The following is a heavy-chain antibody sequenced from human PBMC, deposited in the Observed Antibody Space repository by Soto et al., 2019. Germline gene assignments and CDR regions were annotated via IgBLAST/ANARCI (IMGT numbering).Heavy chain of an antibody. D-gene: IGHD6-13*01. CDR3: ARDPGYSSSWYYFDY. V-gene: IGHV3-21*01. CDR2: ISSSSSYI. J-gene: IGHJ4*02. CDR1: GFTFSSYS. Sequence: EVQLVESGGGLVKPGGSLRLSCAASGFTFSSYSMNWVRQAPGKGLEWVSSISSSSSYIYYADSVKGRFTISRDNAKNSLYLQMNSLRAEDTAVYYCARDPGYSSSWYYFDYWGQGSLVTVSS.